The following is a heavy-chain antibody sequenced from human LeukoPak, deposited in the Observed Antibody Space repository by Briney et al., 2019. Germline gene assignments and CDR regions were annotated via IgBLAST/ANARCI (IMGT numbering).Heavy chain of an antibody. J-gene: IGHJ4*02. D-gene: IGHD2-15*01. Sequence: ASVKVSCKASGYTFISYGISWVRQAPGQGLEWMGWISAYNGNTNYAQKLQGRDTMTTDTTTSTAYMELRSLRSDDTAVYYGARGPYCSGGTCYSQYFDYWGQGTLVTVSS. V-gene: IGHV1-18*01. CDR3: ARGPYCSGGTCYSQYFDY. CDR2: ISAYNGNT. CDR1: GYTFISYG.